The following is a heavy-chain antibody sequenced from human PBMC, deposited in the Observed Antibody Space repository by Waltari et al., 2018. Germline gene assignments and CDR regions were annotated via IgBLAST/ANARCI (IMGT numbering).Heavy chain of an antibody. CDR2: SRNKDESYTT. J-gene: IGHJ4*02. D-gene: IGHD3-22*01. CDR3: VREGYYDNSGLDY. V-gene: IGHV3-72*01. Sequence: EVQLVESGGGLVQPGGSLRLSCAVSGFTFSDHYMDWVRQAPGKGLELVGRSRNKDESYTTQYAASVKGRLTISRDDLKNSLYLQMNSLKTEDTAVYYCVREGYYDNSGLDYWGQGTLVTVSS. CDR1: GFTFSDHY.